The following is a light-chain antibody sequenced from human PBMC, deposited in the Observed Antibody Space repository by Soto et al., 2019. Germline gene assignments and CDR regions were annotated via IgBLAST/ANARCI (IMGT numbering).Light chain of an antibody. CDR3: QQYGSSPS. V-gene: IGKV3-20*01. Sequence: DIVLTQSPGTLSLSPGDRATLSCRASQSVSSNLAWYQQTPGQAPRVLIYGASSRATGIPDRFSGSGSGTDFTLTISRLEPEDFASYFCQQYGSSPSFGGGTKVET. CDR2: GAS. J-gene: IGKJ4*01. CDR1: QSVSSN.